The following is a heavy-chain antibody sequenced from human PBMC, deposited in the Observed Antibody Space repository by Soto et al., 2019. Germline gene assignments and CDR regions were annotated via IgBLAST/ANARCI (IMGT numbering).Heavy chain of an antibody. CDR3: ARHSYSSSWTLDY. Sequence: QLQLQESGPGLVKPSETLSLTCTVSGGSISSSSYYWGWIRQPPGKGLEWIGSIYFSGSTYYNPSLTSRVTISVDTSKNQFSLKLSSVTAADTAVYYCARHSYSSSWTLDYWGQGTLVTVSS. CDR1: GGSISSSSYY. V-gene: IGHV4-39*01. J-gene: IGHJ4*02. CDR2: IYFSGST. D-gene: IGHD6-6*01.